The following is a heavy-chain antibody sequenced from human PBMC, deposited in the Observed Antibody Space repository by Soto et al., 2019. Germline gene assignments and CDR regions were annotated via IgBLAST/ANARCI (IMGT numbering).Heavy chain of an antibody. J-gene: IGHJ4*02. CDR1: GFTFSDYS. V-gene: IGHV3-48*01. CDR2: IGGRDGPI. D-gene: IGHD6-13*01. CDR3: ARDSAEYSSSWYFDY. Sequence: GGSLRLSCAASGFTFSDYSMNWVRQAPGKGLEWVSYIGGRDGPIKYADSVKGRFTISRDNSKNTLYLQMNSLRAEDTAVYYCARDSAEYSSSWYFDYWGQGTLVTVSS.